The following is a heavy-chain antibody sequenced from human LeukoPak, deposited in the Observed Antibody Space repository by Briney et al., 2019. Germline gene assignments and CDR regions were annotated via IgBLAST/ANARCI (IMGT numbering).Heavy chain of an antibody. CDR1: GGSIRGYY. CDR2: IYSSGST. J-gene: IGHJ4*02. V-gene: IGHV4-59*12. Sequence: SETLSLTCNVSGGSIRGYYWSWIRQPPGKGLEWIGYIYSSGSTNYNPSLKSRVTMSVDTSKNQFSLKVSSVTAADTAVYYCARRRRSSAVAGNIDYWGQGTLVTVSS. D-gene: IGHD6-19*01. CDR3: ARRRRSSAVAGNIDY.